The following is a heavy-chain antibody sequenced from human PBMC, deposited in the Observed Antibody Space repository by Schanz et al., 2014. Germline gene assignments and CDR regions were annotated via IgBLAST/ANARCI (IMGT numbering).Heavy chain of an antibody. J-gene: IGHJ4*02. CDR3: AKDAENTAMITDYFDY. D-gene: IGHD5-18*01. Sequence: EVQLVESGGGLVQPGGSLRLSCTASGFTFSSYSMNWVRQAPGKGLEWVSYVSRSTPDIYYADSVKGRFTMSRDNAKNSLYLQMNSLRAEDTAVYYCAKDAENTAMITDYFDYWGQGTLXTVSS. CDR2: VSRSTPDI. V-gene: IGHV3-48*01. CDR1: GFTFSSYS.